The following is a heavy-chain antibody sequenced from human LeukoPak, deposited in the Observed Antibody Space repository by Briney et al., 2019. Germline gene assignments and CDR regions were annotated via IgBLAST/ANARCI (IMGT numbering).Heavy chain of an antibody. V-gene: IGHV1-18*01. CDR1: GYTFTSHG. J-gene: IGHJ6*03. D-gene: IGHD3-22*01. CDR2: ISAYNGNT. Sequence: ASVKVSCKASGYTFTSHGISWVRQAPGQGLEWMGWISAYNGNTNYAQKLQGRVTITADESTSTAYMELSSLRSEDTAVYYCARDSDYYDSSGPRYYYYYMDVWGKGTTVTISS. CDR3: ARDSDYYDSSGPRYYYYYMDV.